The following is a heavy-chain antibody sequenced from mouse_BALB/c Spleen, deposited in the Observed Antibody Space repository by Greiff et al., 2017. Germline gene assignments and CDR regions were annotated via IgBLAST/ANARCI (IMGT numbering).Heavy chain of an antibody. CDR3: ARNTHITTVVEGYFDV. V-gene: IGHV8-8*01. CDR1: GFSLSTSGMG. CDR2: IWWDDVK. D-gene: IGHD1-1*01. Sequence: QVTLKESGPGILQPSQTLSLTCSFSGFSLSTSGMGVGWIRQPSGKGLEWLAHIWWDDVKRYNPALKSRLTISKDTSSSQVFLKIASVDTADTATYYCARNTHITTVVEGYFDVWGAGTTVTVSS. J-gene: IGHJ1*01.